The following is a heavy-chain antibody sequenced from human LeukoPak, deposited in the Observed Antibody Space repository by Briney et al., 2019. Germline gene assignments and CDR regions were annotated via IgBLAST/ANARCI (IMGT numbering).Heavy chain of an antibody. Sequence: PGSSLRLSCAASGFDFNDYAMHWVRQAPGKGLEWVAVIAYNGNPTIYTDCVKGRFTISRDNSKNTLFLQMDSLTTEDTAVYYCARDPVGGIPDYLDLWGQGTPVTVSS. CDR3: ARDPVGGIPDYLDL. V-gene: IGHV3-30*04. J-gene: IGHJ4*02. CDR2: IAYNGNPT. D-gene: IGHD3-10*01. CDR1: GFDFNDYA.